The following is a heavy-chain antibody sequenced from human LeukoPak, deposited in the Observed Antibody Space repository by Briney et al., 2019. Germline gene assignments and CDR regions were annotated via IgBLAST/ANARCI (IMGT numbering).Heavy chain of an antibody. J-gene: IGHJ5*02. CDR1: GYIFTSYG. Sequence: ASVKVSCKASGYIFTSYGISWVRQAPGQGLEWMGWISVYNGNTNYAQKVQGRVTMTTDTSTSTAYMELRSLRSDDTAVYYCARKSWDTIFGVAPDNWFDPWGQGTLVTVSS. CDR2: ISVYNGNT. D-gene: IGHD3-3*01. CDR3: ARKSWDTIFGVAPDNWFDP. V-gene: IGHV1-18*01.